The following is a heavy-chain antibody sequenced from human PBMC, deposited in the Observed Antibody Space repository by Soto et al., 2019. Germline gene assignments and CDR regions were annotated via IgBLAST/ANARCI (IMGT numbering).Heavy chain of an antibody. Sequence: QVQLVQSGAEVKKPGSSVKVSCKASGGTFSSYAISWVRQAPGQGLEWMGGIIPIFGTANYAQKFQGRVTIPADKSTSTAYMELSSLRPEDTAVYYCARDDDFWSGYSAGYYYYYGMDVWGQGTTVTVSS. CDR2: IIPIFGTA. J-gene: IGHJ6*02. V-gene: IGHV1-69*06. CDR1: GGTFSSYA. D-gene: IGHD3-3*01. CDR3: ARDDDFWSGYSAGYYYYYGMDV.